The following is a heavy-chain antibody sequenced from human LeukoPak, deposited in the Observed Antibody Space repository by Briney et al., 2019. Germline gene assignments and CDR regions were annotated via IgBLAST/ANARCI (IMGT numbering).Heavy chain of an antibody. CDR3: AREAGKDTAMVTYAEYFDL. D-gene: IGHD5-18*01. Sequence: GGSLRLSRAASGFSFSSDWMSWVRQAPGKGLEWVANRKQDGSEKNDVDSVKGQFPIYRGNAKNSVDQQMNILRAEDTAVYYCAREAGKDTAMVTYAEYFDLWGRGTLVTVAS. V-gene: IGHV3-7*03. J-gene: IGHJ2*01. CDR2: RKQDGSEK. CDR1: GFSFSSDW.